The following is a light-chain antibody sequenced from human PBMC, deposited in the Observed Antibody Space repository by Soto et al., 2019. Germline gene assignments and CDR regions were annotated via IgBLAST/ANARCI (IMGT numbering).Light chain of an antibody. V-gene: IGLV2-14*03. J-gene: IGLJ1*01. Sequence: QSALTQPASVSGSPGQSITISCTGTRSDVGASPYVSWYQQYPGKAPRLMIFDVSSRPLGVSKRFSGSKSGNTASLTISGLQAEDEADYYCSSYTTRSTLVSGPGTKVTVL. CDR1: RSDVGASPY. CDR3: SSYTTRSTLV. CDR2: DVS.